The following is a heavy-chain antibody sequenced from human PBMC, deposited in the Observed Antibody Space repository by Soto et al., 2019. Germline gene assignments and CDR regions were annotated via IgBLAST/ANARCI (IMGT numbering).Heavy chain of an antibody. D-gene: IGHD1-7*01. Sequence: GGSLRLSCAASGFTFNSYTMAWVRQAPGKGLEWVSAISGSGGSTYYADSVKGRFTISRDNSKNTLYLQMNSLRAEDTAVYYCAKVNWNYYFDYWGQGTLVTVSS. CDR2: ISGSGGST. J-gene: IGHJ4*02. V-gene: IGHV3-23*01. CDR3: AKVNWNYYFDY. CDR1: GFTFNSYT.